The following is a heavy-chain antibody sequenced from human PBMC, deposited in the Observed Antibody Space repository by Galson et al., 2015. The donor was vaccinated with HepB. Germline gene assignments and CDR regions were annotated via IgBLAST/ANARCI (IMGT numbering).Heavy chain of an antibody. V-gene: IGHV1-69*02. D-gene: IGHD3-10*01. CDR2: IIPILGIA. CDR3: ARGGLLWLGELLAYFDL. Sequence: SVKVSCKASGGTFSSHTISWVRQAPGQGLEWMGRIIPILGIANYAQKFQGRVTITADKSTSTAYMELSSLRSEDTAVYYCARGGLLWLGELLAYFDLWGRGTLVTVSS. CDR1: GGTFSSHT. J-gene: IGHJ2*01.